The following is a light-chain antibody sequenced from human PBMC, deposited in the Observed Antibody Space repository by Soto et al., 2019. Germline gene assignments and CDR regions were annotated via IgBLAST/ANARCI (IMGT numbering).Light chain of an antibody. V-gene: IGKV3-20*01. CDR1: RRVSSSY. J-gene: IGKJ1*01. CDR2: GAS. Sequence: EIVLTQSAGALSLAAGERATPACRASRRVSSSYLAWYQQKPGQAPRLLMFGASSRATGIPDRFSGSGSGTDFTLTISRLEAEDFALYYCQQYGSSPKTFGQGTKVDIK. CDR3: QQYGSSPKT.